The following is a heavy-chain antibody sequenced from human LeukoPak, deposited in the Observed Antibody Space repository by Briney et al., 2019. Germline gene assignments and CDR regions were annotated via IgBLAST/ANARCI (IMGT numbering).Heavy chain of an antibody. Sequence: GGSLRLSCAASGFTFSDYYMSWIRQAPGKGLEWVAVISYDGSNKYYADSVKGRFTISRDNSKNTLYLQMNSLRAEDTAVYYCAKDRVEGYGYFYGMDVWGQGTTVTVSS. J-gene: IGHJ6*02. D-gene: IGHD5-18*01. CDR3: AKDRVEGYGYFYGMDV. CDR2: ISYDGSNK. V-gene: IGHV3-30*18. CDR1: GFTFSDYY.